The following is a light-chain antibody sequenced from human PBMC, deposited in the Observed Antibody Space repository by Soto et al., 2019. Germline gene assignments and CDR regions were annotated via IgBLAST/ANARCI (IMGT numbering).Light chain of an antibody. CDR2: GTY. J-gene: IGKJ1*01. CDR3: QHYCISSWT. Sequence: EIVLTQSPGTLSLSPGERATLSCRASQSVTGSYLAWYQQKPGQAPRLVIYGTYNRATGIPDRFSGSGSGTDFTLTISSLEPEEFAVYYCQHYCISSWTCGHGTKVEIK. V-gene: IGKV3-20*01. CDR1: QSVTGSY.